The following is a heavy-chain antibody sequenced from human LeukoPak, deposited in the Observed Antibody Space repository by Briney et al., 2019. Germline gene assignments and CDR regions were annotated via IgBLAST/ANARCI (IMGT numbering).Heavy chain of an antibody. D-gene: IGHD4-17*01. J-gene: IGHJ4*02. Sequence: PSETLSLTCTVSGGSISSGGYYWGWIRQHPGKGLEWIGYIYYSGSTYYNPSLKSRVTISVDTSKNQFSLKLSSVTAADTAVYYCARAQEDYGDYVGYFDYWGRGTLVTVSS. V-gene: IGHV4-31*03. CDR2: IYYSGST. CDR3: ARAQEDYGDYVGYFDY. CDR1: GGSISSGGYY.